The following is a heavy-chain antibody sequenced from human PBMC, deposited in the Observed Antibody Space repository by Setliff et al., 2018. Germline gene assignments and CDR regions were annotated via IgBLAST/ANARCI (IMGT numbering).Heavy chain of an antibody. CDR3: AADTFDSNAQAFDY. V-gene: IGHV3-15*01. Sequence: GGSLRLSCAASGFTFSNYQIHWVRQAPGKGLEWVGRVTAGGTTNYAAPVKGRFTISRDDSKDTLYLQLNSLNTEDTAVYYCAADTFDSNAQAFDYWGQGTLVTVSS. J-gene: IGHJ4*02. CDR1: GFTFSNYQ. CDR2: VTAGGTT. D-gene: IGHD3-22*01.